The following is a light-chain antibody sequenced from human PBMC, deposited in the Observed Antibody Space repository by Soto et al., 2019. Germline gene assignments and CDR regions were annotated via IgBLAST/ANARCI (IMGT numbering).Light chain of an antibody. Sequence: QSVLTQPASVSGAPGQSITFSCTGTSSDVGGYNYVSWYQQHPGKAPKLMIYDVTNRPSGVSNRFSGSKSGNTASLTISGLQAEDEADYYCRSYTNSGTDVFGTGTKLTVL. CDR2: DVT. CDR3: RSYTNSGTDV. CDR1: SSDVGGYNY. V-gene: IGLV2-14*03. J-gene: IGLJ1*01.